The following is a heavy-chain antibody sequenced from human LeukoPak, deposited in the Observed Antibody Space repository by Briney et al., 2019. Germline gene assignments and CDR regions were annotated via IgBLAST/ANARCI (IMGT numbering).Heavy chain of an antibody. CDR2: INPNSGGT. Sequence: PSASVKVSCKASGYTFTGYYMHWVRQAPGQGLEWMGWINPNSGGTNYAQKFQGRVTMTRDTSISTAYMELSRLRSDDTAVYYCARTYYYYYYMDVWGKGTTVTISS. CDR1: GYTFTGYY. J-gene: IGHJ6*03. CDR3: ARTYYYYYYMDV. V-gene: IGHV1-2*02.